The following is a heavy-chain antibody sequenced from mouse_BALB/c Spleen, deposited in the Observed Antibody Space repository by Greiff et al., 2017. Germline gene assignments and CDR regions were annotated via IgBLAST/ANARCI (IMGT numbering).Heavy chain of an antibody. CDR2: ISSGGST. V-gene: IGHV5-6-5*01. CDR1: GFTFSSYA. J-gene: IGHJ4*01. D-gene: IGHD1-1*01. CDR3: AAGSSYDAMDY. Sequence: EVQLVESGGGLVKPGGSLKLSCAASGFTFSSYAMSWVRQTPEKRLEWVASISSGGSTYYPDSVKGRFTISRDNARNILYLQMSSLRSEDTAMYYCAAGSSYDAMDYWGQGTSVTVSS.